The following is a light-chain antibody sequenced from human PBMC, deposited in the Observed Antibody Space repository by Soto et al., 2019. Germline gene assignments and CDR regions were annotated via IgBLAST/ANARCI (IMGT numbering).Light chain of an antibody. CDR2: AAS. J-gene: IGKJ1*01. Sequence: DIQMTQPPSSLAASLGDRVTTTCRASQSISSYLNWYQQKPGRAPKLLIYAASSLQSGVPSRFSGSGSGTDFTLTISSLQPEDFASYYCQQSYSTPRTFGQGTKVDIK. CDR3: QQSYSTPRT. CDR1: QSISSY. V-gene: IGKV1-39*01.